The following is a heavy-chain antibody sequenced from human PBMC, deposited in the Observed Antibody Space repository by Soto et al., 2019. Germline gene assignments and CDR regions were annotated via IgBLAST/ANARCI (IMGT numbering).Heavy chain of an antibody. V-gene: IGHV1-2*02. D-gene: IGHD6-19*01. CDR2: INPNSGGT. CDR1: GYTFTGYY. CDR3: AREPQSLVSGMDV. J-gene: IGHJ6*02. Sequence: ASVKVSFKASGYTFTGYYMHWLRQAPGQGLEWMGWINPNSGGTNYAQKFQGRVTMTRDTSISTAYMELSRLRSDDTAVYYCAREPQSLVSGMDVWGQGTTVTVSS.